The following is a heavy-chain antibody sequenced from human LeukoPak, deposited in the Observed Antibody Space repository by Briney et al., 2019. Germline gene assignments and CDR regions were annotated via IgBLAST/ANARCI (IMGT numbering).Heavy chain of an antibody. CDR2: IYYSGRT. CDR1: GGSISSYC. J-gene: IGHJ4*02. V-gene: IGHV4-59*01. D-gene: IGHD1-26*01. CDR3: ASTSGSYVFDY. Sequence: ASETLSLTCTVSGGSISSYCWSWVRQAPGKELEWIAYIYYSGRTNYNPSLKSRVTMSIDTSKNYFSLNLSSVTAADTAVYYCASTSGSYVFDYWGQGILVTVSS.